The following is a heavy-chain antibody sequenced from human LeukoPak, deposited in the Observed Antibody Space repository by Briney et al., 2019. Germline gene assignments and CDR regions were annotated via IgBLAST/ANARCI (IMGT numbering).Heavy chain of an antibody. J-gene: IGHJ4*02. V-gene: IGHV4-39*01. CDR1: GGSISSSSYY. CDR3: ARLPNYSQYFDY. D-gene: IGHD1-26*01. CDR2: IYYSGGT. Sequence: SETLSLTCTVSGGSISSSSYYWGWIRQPPGTGLEWIGSIYYSGGTYYNPSLKSRVTISVDTSKNQFSLKLSSVTAADTAVYYCARLPNYSQYFDYWGQGTLVTVSS.